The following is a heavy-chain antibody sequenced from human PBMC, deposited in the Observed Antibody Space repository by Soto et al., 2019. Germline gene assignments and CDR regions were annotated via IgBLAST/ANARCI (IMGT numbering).Heavy chain of an antibody. CDR3: VTTTRSASFDY. Sequence: GGYVRLSCAASGFSFSRYWMSWVRQAPGKGLEWVANIRQDGSEEQYVDSVKGRFTISRDNAKNSLYLQMNSLRVDDTAVYYCVTTTRSASFDYWGQGTLVTVSS. CDR1: GFSFSRYW. CDR2: IRQDGSEE. J-gene: IGHJ4*02. V-gene: IGHV3-7*01. D-gene: IGHD4-4*01.